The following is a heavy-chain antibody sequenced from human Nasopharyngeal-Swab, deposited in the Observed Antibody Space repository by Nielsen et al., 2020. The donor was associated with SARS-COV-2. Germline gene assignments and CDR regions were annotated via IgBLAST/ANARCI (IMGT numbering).Heavy chain of an antibody. CDR2: TYYRSKWYN. CDR3: ARIAVAGHNWFDP. V-gene: IGHV6-1*01. D-gene: IGHD6-19*01. J-gene: IGHJ5*02. Sequence: WIRQSPSRGLEWLRRTYYRSKWYNDYAVSVKSRITINPDTSKNQFSLQLNSVTPGDTAVYYCARIAVAGHNWFDPWGQGTLVTVSS.